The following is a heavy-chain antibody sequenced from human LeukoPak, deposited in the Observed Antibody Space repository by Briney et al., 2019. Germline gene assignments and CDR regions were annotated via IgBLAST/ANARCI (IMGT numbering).Heavy chain of an antibody. CDR2: IIPIFGTA. J-gene: IGHJ6*02. CDR3: ATSVAGTLWSYYYYGMDV. V-gene: IGHV1-69*13. Sequence: GASVKVPCKASGGTFSSYAISWVRQAPGQGLEWMGGIIPIFGTANYAQKFQGRVTITADESTSTAYMELSSLRSEDTAVYYCATSVAGTLWSYYYYGMDVWGQGTTVTVSS. D-gene: IGHD6-13*01. CDR1: GGTFSSYA.